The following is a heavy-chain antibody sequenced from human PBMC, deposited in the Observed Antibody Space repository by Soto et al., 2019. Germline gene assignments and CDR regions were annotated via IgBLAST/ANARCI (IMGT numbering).Heavy chain of an antibody. V-gene: IGHV3-23*01. CDR1: GFGFSDYP. J-gene: IGHJ4*02. CDR3: AKATTNGGWFNPFDS. D-gene: IGHD6-19*01. CDR2: ISPAGDKT. Sequence: EVHLLESGGGVVQPGGTLKISCAASGFGFSDYPMSWVRQAPGQGLEWVSGISPAGDKTYYADSVKGRFTISRDNSKTTLSLQMNSLRAEDTGVYYCAKATTNGGWFNPFDSWGQGALVTVSS.